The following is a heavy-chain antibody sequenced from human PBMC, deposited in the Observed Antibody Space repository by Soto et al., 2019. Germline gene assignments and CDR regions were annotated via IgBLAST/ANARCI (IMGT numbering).Heavy chain of an antibody. Sequence: EVQLLESGGGLVQPGGSLRLSCAASGFTFTTYAMSWVRQAPGKGLEWVSSITGSGGGTYYADSVKGRFTISRDNSKNTLYLQMNSQRAEDTAIYYCAKGCLTVAGTSCSWGQGAQVTVSS. D-gene: IGHD6-19*01. J-gene: IGHJ4*02. CDR3: AKGCLTVAGTSCS. V-gene: IGHV3-23*01. CDR1: GFTFTTYA. CDR2: ITGSGGGT.